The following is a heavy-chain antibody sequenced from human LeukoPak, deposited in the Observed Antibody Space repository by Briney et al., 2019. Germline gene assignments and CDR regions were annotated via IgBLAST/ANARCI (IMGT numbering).Heavy chain of an antibody. D-gene: IGHD3-9*01. J-gene: IGHJ4*02. Sequence: PSETLSLTCTVSGGSISSYYWSWIRQPPGKGLEWIGSIYYSGSTYYNPSLKSRVTISVDTSKNHFSVKLSSVTAADTAVYYCVRESEFDATGYLYWGQGILVTVSS. CDR2: IYYSGST. CDR1: GGSISSYY. CDR3: VRESEFDATGYLY. V-gene: IGHV4-39*02.